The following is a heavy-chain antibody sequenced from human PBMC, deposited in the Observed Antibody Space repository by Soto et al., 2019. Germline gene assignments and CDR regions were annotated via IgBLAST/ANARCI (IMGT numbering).Heavy chain of an antibody. CDR1: GFTFSSYW. Sequence: GGSLRLSCAASGFTFSSYWMHWVRQAPGKGLVWVSRINSDGSSTSYADSVKGRFTISRDNAKNTLYLQMNSLRAEDTAVYYCACITMVGGVTADAFDIWGQGTMVTVSS. CDR3: ACITMVGGVTADAFDI. CDR2: INSDGSST. D-gene: IGHD3-10*01. J-gene: IGHJ3*02. V-gene: IGHV3-74*01.